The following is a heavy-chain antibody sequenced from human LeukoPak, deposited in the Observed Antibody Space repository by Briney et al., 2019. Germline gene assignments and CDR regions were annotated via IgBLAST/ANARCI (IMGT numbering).Heavy chain of an antibody. V-gene: IGHV4-39*01. CDR3: AVRGVATPEGTVYYGMDV. J-gene: IGHJ6*02. Sequence: PSGTLSLTCTVSGGSITFYYWGWIRQPPGKGLEWIGSIYYSGSTYYNPSLKSRVTISVDTSKNQFSLKLSSVTAAGTAVYYCAVRGVATPEGTVYYGMDVWGQGTTVTVSS. CDR1: GGSITFYY. D-gene: IGHD5-12*01. CDR2: IYYSGST.